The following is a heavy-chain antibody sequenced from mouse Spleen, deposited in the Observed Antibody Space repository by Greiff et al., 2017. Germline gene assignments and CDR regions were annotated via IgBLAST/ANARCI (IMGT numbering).Heavy chain of an antibody. CDR3: AREVLRGFAY. V-gene: IGHV1-69*01. D-gene: IGHD1-1*01. CDR2: IDPPDSYT. Sequence: QVQLQQPGAELVMPGASVKLSCKASGYTFTSYWMHWVKQRPGQGLEWIGEIDPPDSYTNYNQKFKGKATLTVDKSSSTAYMQLSSPTSEDSAVYYCAREVLRGFAYWGQGTLVTVSA. J-gene: IGHJ3*01. CDR1: GYTFTSYW.